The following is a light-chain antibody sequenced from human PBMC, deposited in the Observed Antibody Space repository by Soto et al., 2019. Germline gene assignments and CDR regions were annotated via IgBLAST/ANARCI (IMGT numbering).Light chain of an antibody. CDR2: EGN. CDR1: SSDVGSYNL. J-gene: IGLJ3*02. CDR3: CSFATSGTWV. V-gene: IGLV2-23*01. Sequence: QSALTQPASVSGSPGQSITISCTGTSSDVGSYNLVSWYQQHPGKAPKLMISEGNKRPSGISNRFSGSKSGNTVSLTISGLQAEDEADYYCCSFATSGTWVFGGGTKLTVL.